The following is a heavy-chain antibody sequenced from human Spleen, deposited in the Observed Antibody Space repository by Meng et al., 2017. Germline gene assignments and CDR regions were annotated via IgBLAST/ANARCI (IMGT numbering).Heavy chain of an antibody. CDR2: MNPNSGST. D-gene: IGHD3-16*02. Sequence: QVPWVQSGAAVKKPGASVTVSCMASGYTFSSYDINWVRQAPGQGLEWMGLMNPNSGSTVYAQKFQGRVTMTRDTSISTAYMELSRLISDDTAVYYCARDASCDHWGQGTLVTVSS. J-gene: IGHJ4*02. CDR3: ARDASCDH. V-gene: IGHV1-8*02. CDR1: GYTFSSYD.